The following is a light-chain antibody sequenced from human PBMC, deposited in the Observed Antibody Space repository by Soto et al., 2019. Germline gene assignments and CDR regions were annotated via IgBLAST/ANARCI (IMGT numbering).Light chain of an antibody. Sequence: QSALTQPASVSGSPGQSIAISCTGSSSDVGIYNYVSWYQQHPGKVPKLIIYGVTNRPSGVSNRFSGSKSGNTASLTISGLQAEDEADYYCSSYTTSSTRVFGTGTKGTVL. CDR1: SSDVGIYNY. V-gene: IGLV2-14*01. CDR2: GVT. CDR3: SSYTTSSTRV. J-gene: IGLJ1*01.